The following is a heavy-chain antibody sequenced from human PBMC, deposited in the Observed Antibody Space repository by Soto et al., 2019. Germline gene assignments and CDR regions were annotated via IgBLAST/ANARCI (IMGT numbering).Heavy chain of an antibody. CDR1: GASITGTSY. CDR2: FSLSGYT. D-gene: IGHD4-17*01. V-gene: IGHV4-4*07. J-gene: IGHJ4*02. Sequence: SETLSLTCTASGASITGTSYWSWIRQPAGKGLEWIGRFSLSGYTNYNPSLKSRITISVDTSKNQFSLNLSSVTPADTAVYYCAGGGMTTVPYWGQGTLVTVSS. CDR3: AGGGMTTVPY.